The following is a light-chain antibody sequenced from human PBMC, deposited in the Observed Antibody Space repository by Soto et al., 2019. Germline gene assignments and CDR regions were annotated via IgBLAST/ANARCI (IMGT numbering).Light chain of an antibody. CDR1: QSISSY. CDR3: QQSYRTLRT. V-gene: IGKV1-39*01. J-gene: IGKJ1*01. Sequence: DIQMTQSPSSLSASVGDRVTITCRASQSISSYFNWYQQKPGKAPMLLIYAASSLQSVVPSRFSGSGSGTDFTLTISSLQPEDFATYYFQQSYRTLRTFCQVTKVEIK. CDR2: AAS.